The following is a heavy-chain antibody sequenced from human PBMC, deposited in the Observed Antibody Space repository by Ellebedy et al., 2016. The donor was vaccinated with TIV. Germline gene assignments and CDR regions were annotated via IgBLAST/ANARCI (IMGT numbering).Heavy chain of an antibody. CDR1: GYTFTGYY. Sequence: ASVKVSXKASGYTFTGYYMHWVRQAPGQGLEWMGWMNPNSGNTGYAQKFQGRVTMTRDTSTSTVYMELSSLRSEDTAVYYCARDGYSSSWYVPHDYWGQGTLVTVSS. CDR3: ARDGYSSSWYVPHDY. CDR2: MNPNSGNT. J-gene: IGHJ4*02. V-gene: IGHV1-8*02. D-gene: IGHD6-13*01.